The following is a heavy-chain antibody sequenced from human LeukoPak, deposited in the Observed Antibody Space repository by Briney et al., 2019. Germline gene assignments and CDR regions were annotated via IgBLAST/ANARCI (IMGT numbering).Heavy chain of an antibody. CDR1: GFTFSSYW. D-gene: IGHD3-10*01. J-gene: IGHJ4*02. V-gene: IGHV3-30*18. CDR2: ISYDGSNK. CDR3: AKEGIVTMVRGVIISLPVDY. Sequence: PGGSLRLSCAASGFTFSSYWMHWVRQAPGKGLEWVAVISYDGSNKYYADSVKGRFTISRDNSKNTLYLQMNSLRAEDTAVYYCAKEGIVTMVRGVIISLPVDYWGQGTLVTVSS.